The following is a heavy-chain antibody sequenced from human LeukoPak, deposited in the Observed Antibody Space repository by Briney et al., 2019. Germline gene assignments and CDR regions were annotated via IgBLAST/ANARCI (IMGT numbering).Heavy chain of an antibody. J-gene: IGHJ4*02. CDR2: ITSSSTTI. D-gene: IGHD3-9*01. CDR1: GFTFSNYI. Sequence: GGSLRLSCAASGFTFSNYILNWVRQAPGNGLEWVAYITSSSTTIYYADSVKGRFTVSRDNAKSSLYLQMNSLRAEDTAVYYCARVFEWIPNFDYWGQGTLVTVSS. CDR3: ARVFEWIPNFDY. V-gene: IGHV3-48*01.